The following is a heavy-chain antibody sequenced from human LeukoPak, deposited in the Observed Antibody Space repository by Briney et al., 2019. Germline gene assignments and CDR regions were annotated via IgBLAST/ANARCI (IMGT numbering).Heavy chain of an antibody. CDR3: ARGDSIAVAPDI. CDR1: GGSFSGYY. J-gene: IGHJ3*02. D-gene: IGHD6-19*01. CDR2: IYYSGST. V-gene: IGHV4-59*01. Sequence: SETLSLTCAVYGGSFSGYYWSWIRQPPGKGLEWIGYIYYSGSTNYNPSLKSRVTISVDTSKNQFSLKLSSVTAADTAVYYCARGDSIAVAPDIWGQGQWSPSLQ.